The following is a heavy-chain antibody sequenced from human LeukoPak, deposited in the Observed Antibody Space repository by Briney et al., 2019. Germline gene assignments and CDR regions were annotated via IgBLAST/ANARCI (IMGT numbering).Heavy chain of an antibody. V-gene: IGHV4-59*01. D-gene: IGHD1-26*01. CDR2: IYYSGST. Sequence: SETLSLTCTVSGGSISSYYWSWIRQPPGKGLEWIGYIYYSGSTNYNPSLKSRVTISVDTSKNQFSLKLSSVTAAETAVYYCARARGSYWGKGYFDYWGQGTLVTVSS. CDR1: GGSISSYY. J-gene: IGHJ4*02. CDR3: ARARGSYWGKGYFDY.